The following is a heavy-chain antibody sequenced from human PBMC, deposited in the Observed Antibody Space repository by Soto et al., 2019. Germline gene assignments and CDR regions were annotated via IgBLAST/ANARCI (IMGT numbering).Heavy chain of an antibody. CDR2: ISGRVNST. J-gene: IGHJ4*02. CDR3: AKDIRSSGGRSPFDL. D-gene: IGHD2-15*01. V-gene: IGHV3-23*01. Sequence: EVQLLESGGGLVQPGGSLRLSCEASGFAFGTYVMSWVRQAPGKGLEWVSDISGRVNSTYYADSVKGRFTISRDNAKNTRYLQMTSLRAEDTAVYYCAKDIRSSGGRSPFDLWGQGTLVTVSS. CDR1: GFAFGTYV.